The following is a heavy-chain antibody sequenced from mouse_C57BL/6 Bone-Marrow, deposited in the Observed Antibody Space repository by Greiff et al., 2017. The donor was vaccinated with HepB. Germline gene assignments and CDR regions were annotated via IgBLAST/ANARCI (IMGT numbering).Heavy chain of an antibody. J-gene: IGHJ2*01. CDR2: IYPGSGST. CDR1: GYTFTSYW. Sequence: QVQLKQPGAELVKPGASVKMSCKASGYTFTSYWITWVNQRPGQGLEWIGDIYPGSGSTNYNEKFKSKATLTVDTSSSTAYMQLSSLTSEDSAVYYCARSPPFYFDYWGQGTTLTVSS. V-gene: IGHV1-55*01. CDR3: ARSPPFYFDY.